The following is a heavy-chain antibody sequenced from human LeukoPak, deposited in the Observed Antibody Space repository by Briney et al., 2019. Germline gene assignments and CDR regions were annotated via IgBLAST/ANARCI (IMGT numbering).Heavy chain of an antibody. CDR3: ARGPGIVEAFDI. CDR1: GFTFSSYS. J-gene: IGHJ3*02. CDR2: ISSSSSTI. Sequence: GGSLRLSCAASGFTFSSYSMNWVRQAPGKGLEWVSYISSSSSTIYYADSVKGRFTISRDNAKNSLYLRMNSLRDEDTAVYYCARGPGIVEAFDIWGQGTMVIVSS. V-gene: IGHV3-48*02. D-gene: IGHD2-15*01.